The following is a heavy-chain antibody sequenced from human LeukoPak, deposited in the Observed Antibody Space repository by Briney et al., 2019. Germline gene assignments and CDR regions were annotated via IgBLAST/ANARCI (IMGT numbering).Heavy chain of an antibody. J-gene: IGHJ4*02. CDR2: INPNSGGT. Sequence: ASVKVSCKASGYTFTSYAMNWVRQAPGQGLEWMGWINPNSGGTNYAQKFQGRVTMTRDTSISTAYMELSRLRSDDTAVYYCARETPESQGTSPDYWGQGTLVTVSS. V-gene: IGHV1-2*02. CDR1: GYTFTSYA. D-gene: IGHD2-2*01. CDR3: ARETPESQGTSPDY.